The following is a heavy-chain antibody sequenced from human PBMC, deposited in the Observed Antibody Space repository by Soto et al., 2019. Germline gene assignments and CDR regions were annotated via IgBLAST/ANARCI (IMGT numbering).Heavy chain of an antibody. V-gene: IGHV4-34*01. CDR3: ARDGQSHDYGDYDTFGNWFDP. Sequence: NPSETLSLTCAVYGGSFSGYYWSWIRQPPGKGLEWIGEINHSGSTNYNPSLKSRVTISVDTSKNQFSLKLSSVTAADTAVYYCARDGQSHDYGDYDTFGNWFDPWGQGTLVTVSS. CDR2: INHSGST. J-gene: IGHJ5*02. D-gene: IGHD4-17*01. CDR1: GGSFSGYY.